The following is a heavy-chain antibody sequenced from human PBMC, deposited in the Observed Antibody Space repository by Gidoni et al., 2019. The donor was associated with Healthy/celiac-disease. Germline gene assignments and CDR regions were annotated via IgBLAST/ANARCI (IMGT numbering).Heavy chain of an antibody. CDR2: IYYSGRT. D-gene: IGHD5-18*01. CDR1: GGSLSSSSYS. CDR3: ARDTAIGRNWFDP. V-gene: IGHV4-39*02. J-gene: IGHJ5*02. Sequence: QLQLQESGPGLVKPSETLSLTCTVSGGSLSSSSYSWGWIRQPPGKGLEWIGSIYYSGRTYYNPSLKSRVTISVDTSKNQFSLKLSSVTAADTAVYYCARDTAIGRNWFDPWGQGTLVTVSS.